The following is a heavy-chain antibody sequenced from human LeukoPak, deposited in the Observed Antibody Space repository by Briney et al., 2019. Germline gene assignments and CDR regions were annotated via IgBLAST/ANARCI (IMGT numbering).Heavy chain of an antibody. CDR1: GFTFSSYS. CDR3: ARANEWELYFDY. Sequence: NPGGSLRLSCAVSGFTFSSYSMNWVRQAPGKGLEWVSSISSSSSYIYYADSVKGRFTISRDNAKNSLYLQMNSLRAEDTAVYYCARANEWELYFDYWGQGTLVTVSS. D-gene: IGHD1-26*01. CDR2: ISSSSSYI. V-gene: IGHV3-21*01. J-gene: IGHJ4*02.